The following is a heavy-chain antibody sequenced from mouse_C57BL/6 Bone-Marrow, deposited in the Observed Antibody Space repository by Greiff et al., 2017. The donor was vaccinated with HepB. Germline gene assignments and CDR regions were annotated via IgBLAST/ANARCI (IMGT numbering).Heavy chain of an antibody. Sequence: EVHLVESGGDLVKPGGSLKLSCVASGFTFSTSGMSWVRQTPDKRLEWVATINTGGTYTYYPDSVKGRSTISTDTAKNTLFLQMSSLKSEDSAIYYCARDRFDYYFDYWGQGTTLTVTS. J-gene: IGHJ2*01. V-gene: IGHV5-6*01. D-gene: IGHD2-14*01. CDR3: ARDRFDYYFDY. CDR2: INTGGTYT. CDR1: GFTFSTSG.